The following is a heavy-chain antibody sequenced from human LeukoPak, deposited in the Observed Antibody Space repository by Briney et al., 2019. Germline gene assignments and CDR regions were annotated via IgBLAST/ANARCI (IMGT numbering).Heavy chain of an antibody. D-gene: IGHD3-16*02. J-gene: IGHJ4*02. CDR1: GGSISSSNW. V-gene: IGHV4-4*02. CDR2: IYHSGST. CDR3: ARRSAGVWGSYRQAPFDY. Sequence: PSGTLSLTCAVSGGSISSSNWWSWVRQPPGKGLEWIGEIYHSGSTNYKPSLKSRVTISVDKSKNQFSLKLSSVTAADTAVYYCARRSAGVWGSYRQAPFDYWGQGTLVTVSS.